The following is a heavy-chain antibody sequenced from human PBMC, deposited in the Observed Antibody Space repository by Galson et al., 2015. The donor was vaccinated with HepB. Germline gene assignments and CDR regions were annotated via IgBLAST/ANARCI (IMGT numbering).Heavy chain of an antibody. J-gene: IGHJ6*02. CDR1: GLTFSSYG. CDR2: IWYDGSKE. V-gene: IGHV3-33*01. D-gene: IGHD3-10*01. Sequence: SLRLSCAASGLTFSSYGMHWVRQAPGKGLEWVAFIWYDGSKEYYGDSVKGRFSISRDNSKNSLSLQMNSLRADDTGVYYCARDYGSGMDVWGQGTTVTVSS. CDR3: ARDYGSGMDV.